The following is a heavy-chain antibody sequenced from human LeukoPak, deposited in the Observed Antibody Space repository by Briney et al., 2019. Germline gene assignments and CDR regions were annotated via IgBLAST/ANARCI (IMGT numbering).Heavy chain of an antibody. D-gene: IGHD3-22*01. V-gene: IGHV1-18*01. CDR1: GYTFTSYG. Sequence: ASVKVSCKASGYTFTSYGISWVRHAPGQGLEWMGWLTAYNGNTNYAQKLQGRVTMTTDTSTSTAYRELRSLRSDDTAVYYCARDRPDSSGSYFDYWGQGTLVTVSS. CDR2: LTAYNGNT. CDR3: ARDRPDSSGSYFDY. J-gene: IGHJ4*02.